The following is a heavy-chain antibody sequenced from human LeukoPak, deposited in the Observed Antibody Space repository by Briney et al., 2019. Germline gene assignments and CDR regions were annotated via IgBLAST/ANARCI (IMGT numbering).Heavy chain of an antibody. D-gene: IGHD5-18*01. V-gene: IGHV3-30*04. CDR1: GFTFSSYA. CDR2: ISYDGSNK. CDR3: ARGDSYSYAFSMVDS. J-gene: IGHJ4*02. Sequence: GGSLRLSCAASGFTFSSYAMHWVRQAPGKGLEWVAVISYDGSNKYYADSVKGRFTISRDNSKNTLYLLMNSLRVEDTAVYYCARGDSYSYAFSMVDSWGQGTLVTVSS.